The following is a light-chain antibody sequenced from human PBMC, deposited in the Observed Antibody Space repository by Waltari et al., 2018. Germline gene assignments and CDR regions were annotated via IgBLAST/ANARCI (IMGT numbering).Light chain of an antibody. CDR1: SSNIGAYNY. V-gene: IGLV2-14*01. CDR2: GVS. J-gene: IGLJ2*01. CDR3: CSYTTSTTWV. Sequence: QSAPTQPPSVSGSPGQSVTISCTGTSSNIGAYNYVSWYQQHPGKAPKLMIYGVSNRPSGVSDRFSGSKSGNTASLTISGLQAEDEADYDCCSYTTSTTWVFGGGTRLTVL.